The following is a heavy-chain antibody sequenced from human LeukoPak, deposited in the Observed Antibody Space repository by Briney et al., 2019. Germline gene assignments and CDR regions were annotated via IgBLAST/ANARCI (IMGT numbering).Heavy chain of an antibody. CDR3: ARALNPYYYDSSGYHIDY. CDR1: GGSFSGYY. D-gene: IGHD3-22*01. V-gene: IGHV4-34*01. CDR2: IKHSGST. J-gene: IGHJ4*02. Sequence: NPSETLSLTCAVYGGSFSGYYWSWIRQPPGKGLEWIGEIKHSGSTNYNPSLKSRVTISVDTSKNQFSLKLSSVTAADTAVYYCARALNPYYYDSSGYHIDYWGQGTLVTVSS.